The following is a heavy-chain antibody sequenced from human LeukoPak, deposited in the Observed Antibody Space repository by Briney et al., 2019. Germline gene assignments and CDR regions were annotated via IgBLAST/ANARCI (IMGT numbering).Heavy chain of an antibody. CDR1: GFTFSSYW. D-gene: IGHD6-13*01. V-gene: IGHV3-74*01. CDR3: AREMYSSSWYDP. Sequence: GGSLRLSCAASGFTFSSYWMHWVRQAPGKGLVWVSRINSDGSSTSYADSVKGRFTISRDNAKNTLYLQMNSLRAEDTAVYYCAREMYSSSWYDPWGQGTLVTVSS. CDR2: INSDGSST. J-gene: IGHJ5*02.